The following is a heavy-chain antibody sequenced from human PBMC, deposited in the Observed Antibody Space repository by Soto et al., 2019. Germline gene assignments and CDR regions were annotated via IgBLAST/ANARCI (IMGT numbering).Heavy chain of an antibody. Sequence: QVQLQESGPGLVKPSQTLSLTCTVSGDSISSGAYYWSWIRQHPGKGLEWIGYISYSGRTYYNPSVRSRLTISLGPYENQFSLKLTSVTAADTAMYYCASARHYYDWEFAPWGQGTLVTVSS. CDR3: ASARHYYDWEFAP. V-gene: IGHV4-31*03. D-gene: IGHD3-22*01. CDR1: GDSISSGAYY. CDR2: ISYSGRT. J-gene: IGHJ5*02.